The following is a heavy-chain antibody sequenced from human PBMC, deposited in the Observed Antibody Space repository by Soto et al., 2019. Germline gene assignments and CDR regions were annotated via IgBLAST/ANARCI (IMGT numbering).Heavy chain of an antibody. J-gene: IGHJ6*02. CDR1: GGSISSWSYY. CDR2: IAYSGNA. V-gene: IGHV4-39*02. D-gene: IGHD6-6*01. CDR3: ARLSSPYGLDF. Sequence: SETLSLTCTVSGGSISSWSYYWGWIRQPPGKGLEWIGSIAYSGNAYYDPSLQSRVTISVDTCRNHFSLKLSSVTAADPALHYCARLSSPYGLDFLAQGTTVTVSS.